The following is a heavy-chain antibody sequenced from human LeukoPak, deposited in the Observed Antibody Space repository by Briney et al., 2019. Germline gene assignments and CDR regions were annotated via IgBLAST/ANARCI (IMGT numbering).Heavy chain of an antibody. CDR1: GGSISSYY. Sequence: PSETLSLTCTVSGGSISSYYWSWIRQPPGKGLEWIGYIYYSGSTNYNPSLKSRVTISVDTSKNQFSLKLSSVTAADTAVYYCARGDHSSGWYGSNYYYYGMDVWGQGTTVTVSS. V-gene: IGHV4-59*12. J-gene: IGHJ6*02. D-gene: IGHD6-19*01. CDR3: ARGDHSSGWYGSNYYYYGMDV. CDR2: IYYSGST.